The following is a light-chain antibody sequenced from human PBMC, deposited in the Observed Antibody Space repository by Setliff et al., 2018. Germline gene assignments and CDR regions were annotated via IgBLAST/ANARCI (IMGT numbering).Light chain of an antibody. CDR2: DAS. V-gene: IGKV1-33*01. J-gene: IGKJ2*01. CDR1: QDISNY. Sequence: DIQVTQSPSSLSASVGDRVTITCQASQDISNYLNWYKQKPGKAPELLIYDASNLETGVPSRFSGTGSGTDFTFVINSLQPEDFATYYCQQYHNPPYTFGQGTKVDIK. CDR3: QQYHNPPYT.